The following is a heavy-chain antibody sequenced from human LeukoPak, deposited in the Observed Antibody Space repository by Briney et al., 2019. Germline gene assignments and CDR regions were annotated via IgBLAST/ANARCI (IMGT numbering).Heavy chain of an antibody. Sequence: ASVKVSCRASGYTFTGYYMHWVRQAPGQGLEWMGWINPNSGGTNYAQRFQGRVTMTRDTSISTAYMELSRLRSDDTAVYYCARGCDDSSGGGANWFDPWGQGTLVTVSS. J-gene: IGHJ5*02. V-gene: IGHV1-2*02. D-gene: IGHD3-22*01. CDR2: INPNSGGT. CDR1: GYTFTGYY. CDR3: ARGCDDSSGGGANWFDP.